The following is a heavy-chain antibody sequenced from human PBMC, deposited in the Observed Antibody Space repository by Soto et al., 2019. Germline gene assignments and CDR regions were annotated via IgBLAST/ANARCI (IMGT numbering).Heavy chain of an antibody. CDR3: ARDKGGDIVVVPAAAGPLGMDV. D-gene: IGHD2-2*01. CDR1: GYTFTGYY. V-gene: IGHV1-2*04. J-gene: IGHJ6*02. Sequence: GASVKVSCKACGYTFTGYYMHWVRQAPGQGLEWMGWINPNSGGTNYAQKFQGWVTMTRDTSISTAYMELSRLRSDDTAVYYCARDKGGDIVVVPAAAGPLGMDVWGQGTTVTVSS. CDR2: INPNSGGT.